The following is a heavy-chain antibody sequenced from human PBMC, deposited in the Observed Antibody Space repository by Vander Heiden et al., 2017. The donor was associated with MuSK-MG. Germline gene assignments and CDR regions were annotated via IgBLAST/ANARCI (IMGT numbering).Heavy chain of an antibody. CDR2: IYYSGST. Sequence: QVQLQESGPGLVKPSQTLSLTCTVSNGSISSGGYYWSWIRQHPGKGLEWIGYIYYSGSTYYNPSLKSRVTMSVDSKKQFSLKLSSVTAADTAVYYCATGGVYYYDGSAYFGYFDYWGQGTLVTVSS. D-gene: IGHD3-22*01. V-gene: IGHV4-31*03. J-gene: IGHJ4*02. CDR3: ATGGVYYYDGSAYFGYFDY. CDR1: NGSISSGGYY.